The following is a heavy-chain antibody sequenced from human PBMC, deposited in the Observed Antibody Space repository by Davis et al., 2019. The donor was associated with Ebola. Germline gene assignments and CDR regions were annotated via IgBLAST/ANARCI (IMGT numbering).Heavy chain of an antibody. CDR2: IYNSVNT. J-gene: IGHJ4*02. D-gene: IGHD4-23*01. V-gene: IGHV4-59*08. CDR3: ARLDGGNSGAFDS. CDR1: GGSISSYY. Sequence: PSKTLSLTCTVSGGSISSYYWSWIRQPPGKGLEWIGYIYNSVNTNYNPFLRSRVTISIDRSKKQFSLNLNSVTAADTAVYYCARLDGGNSGAFDSWGQGTLVTVSS.